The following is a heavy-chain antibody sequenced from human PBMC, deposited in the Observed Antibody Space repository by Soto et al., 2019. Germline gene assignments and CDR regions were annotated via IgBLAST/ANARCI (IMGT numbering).Heavy chain of an antibody. J-gene: IGHJ4*02. CDR2: INSDGSST. V-gene: IGHV3-74*01. CDR1: GFTFSSYW. Sequence: EVQLVESGGGLVQPGGSLRLSCAASGFTFSSYWMHWVRQATGKGLVWVSRINSDGSSTSYADSVKGRFTISRDNAKNTLYLQMNSLRAEDTAVYYCARGDYGDYVFPIDYWGQGTLVTVSS. CDR3: ARGDYGDYVFPIDY. D-gene: IGHD4-17*01.